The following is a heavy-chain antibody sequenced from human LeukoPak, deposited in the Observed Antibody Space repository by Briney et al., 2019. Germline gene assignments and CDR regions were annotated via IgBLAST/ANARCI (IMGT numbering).Heavy chain of an antibody. CDR1: GFTFSDYA. CDR2: ISYDANTK. J-gene: IGHJ4*02. D-gene: IGHD2-2*01. Sequence: GGSLRLSCAASGFTFSDYALHWVSQAPGKGLEWLTSISYDANTKYYADSVKGRFTISRDNSKNTVYLQMNSLRVEDTALYYCANAYCSSMSCYRDPFDSWGQGTLVTVSS. CDR3: ANAYCSSMSCYRDPFDS. V-gene: IGHV3-30*04.